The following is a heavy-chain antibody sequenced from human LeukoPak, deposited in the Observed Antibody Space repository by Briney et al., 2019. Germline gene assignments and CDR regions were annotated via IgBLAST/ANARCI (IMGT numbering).Heavy chain of an antibody. Sequence: PSETLSLTCTVSGYSISSTYYWGWIRQPPGKGLEWVGSVFHSGNTYYNPSLKSRLTISADTSKNQFSLTLTSVTAADTAVYYCAKDVDYDSSGYYPPLGWYWGQGTLVTVSS. D-gene: IGHD3-22*01. CDR1: GYSISSTYY. CDR2: VFHSGNT. CDR3: AKDVDYDSSGYYPPLGWY. J-gene: IGHJ4*02. V-gene: IGHV4-38-2*02.